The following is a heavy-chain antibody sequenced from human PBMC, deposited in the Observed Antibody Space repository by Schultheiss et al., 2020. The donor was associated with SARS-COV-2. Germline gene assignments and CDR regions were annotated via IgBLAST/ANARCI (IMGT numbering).Heavy chain of an antibody. Sequence: GGSLRLSCAASGFTFSSSWMHWVRQAPGKGLEWVAVISYDGSNKYYADSVKGRFTISRDNSKNTLYLQMNSLRAEDTAVYYCAKGAPYYDFWSGYYPAPDYYYYMDVWGKGTTVTVSS. CDR3: AKGAPYYDFWSGYYPAPDYYYYMDV. CDR1: GFTFSSSW. CDR2: ISYDGSNK. V-gene: IGHV3-30*18. J-gene: IGHJ6*03. D-gene: IGHD3-3*01.